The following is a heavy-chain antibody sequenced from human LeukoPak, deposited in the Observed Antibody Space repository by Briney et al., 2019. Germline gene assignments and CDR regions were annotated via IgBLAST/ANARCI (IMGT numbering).Heavy chain of an antibody. CDR2: IRNSGSDT. D-gene: IGHD1-26*01. CDR1: GFTFSSYA. V-gene: IGHV3-23*01. J-gene: IGHJ4*02. Sequence: PGRSLRLSCAASGFTFSSYAMSWVRQAPGKGLEWVSAIRNSGSDTYYPDSVRGGFTISRDNSKNTLSLQMNSLRAEDTAIYYCAKVVTSGSYYYFDFWGQGTLVTVSS. CDR3: AKVVTSGSYYYFDF.